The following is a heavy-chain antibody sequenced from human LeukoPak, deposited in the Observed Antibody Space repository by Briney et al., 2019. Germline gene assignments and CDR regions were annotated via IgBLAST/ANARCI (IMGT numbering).Heavy chain of an antibody. V-gene: IGHV4-59*01. J-gene: IGHJ4*02. CDR3: ARDGSGYDYGFDY. CDR1: GFSICSNY. D-gene: IGHD5-12*01. CDR2: TYYSGST. Sequence: ASQTLSLTCTVCGFSICSNYWIWLRQPQGKGLEGFGYTYYSGSTNYNPSLKSRLTISVDTSKNQFSLKLSSVTAADTAVYYCARDGSGYDYGFDYWGQGTLVTVSS.